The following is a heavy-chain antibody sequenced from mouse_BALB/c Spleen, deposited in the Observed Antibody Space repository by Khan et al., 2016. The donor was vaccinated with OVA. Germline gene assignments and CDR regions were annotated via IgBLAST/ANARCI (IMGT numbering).Heavy chain of an antibody. Sequence: VQLKESGPGLVKPSQSLSLTCTVTGYSITSAYAWNWIRQFPGNKLEWMGYISYSGRTSYNPSLKSRISITRHTSPNQFFLQLNSVTTEDTATYYCSRSVTITTVVATDFDYWGQGTTLTVSS. CDR3: SRSVTITTVVATDFDY. J-gene: IGHJ2*01. V-gene: IGHV3-2*02. CDR1: GYSITSAYA. CDR2: ISYSGRT. D-gene: IGHD1-1*01.